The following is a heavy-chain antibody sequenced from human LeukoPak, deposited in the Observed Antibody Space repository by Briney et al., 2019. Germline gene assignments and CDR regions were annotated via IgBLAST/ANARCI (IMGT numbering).Heavy chain of an antibody. D-gene: IGHD3-22*01. J-gene: IGHJ6*03. Sequence: ASVKVSCKASGYTFTSYGISWVRQAPGQGLEWMGWISAYNGNTNYAQKLQGRVIITRNTSISTAYMELSSLRSEDTAVYYCARGLRGYYMDVWGKGTTVTVSS. V-gene: IGHV1-18*01. CDR1: GYTFTSYG. CDR2: ISAYNGNT. CDR3: ARGLRGYYMDV.